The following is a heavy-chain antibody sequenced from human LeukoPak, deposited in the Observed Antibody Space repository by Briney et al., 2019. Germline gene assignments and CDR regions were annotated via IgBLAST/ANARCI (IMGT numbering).Heavy chain of an antibody. J-gene: IGHJ3*01. D-gene: IGHD5-12*01. Sequence: GGSLRLSCAASGLTFRNYWIHSVRQAPGKGLAWVGRIDNDGSDTIYADSVKGRFTVSRDNAKNTLFLQMNSLRAEDTAVYFCARGGFSHGFDVWGQGTVVTVSS. CDR3: ARGGFSHGFDV. V-gene: IGHV3-74*01. CDR1: GLTFRNYW. CDR2: IDNDGSDT.